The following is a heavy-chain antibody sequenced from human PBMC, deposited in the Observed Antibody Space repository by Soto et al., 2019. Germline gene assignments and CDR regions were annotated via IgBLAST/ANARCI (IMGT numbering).Heavy chain of an antibody. D-gene: IGHD3-22*01. J-gene: IGHJ3*02. CDR2: IYPGDSDT. Sequence: PGESMQIPCKGSGDSFISHWIGWVRQMHGKGLEWMGIIYPGDSDTRYSPSFQGQVTISADKSISTAYLQWSSLKASDTAMYYWARPIYYDPDDAFDIWGQGTMVTVS. CDR1: GDSFISHW. CDR3: ARPIYYDPDDAFDI. V-gene: IGHV5-51*01.